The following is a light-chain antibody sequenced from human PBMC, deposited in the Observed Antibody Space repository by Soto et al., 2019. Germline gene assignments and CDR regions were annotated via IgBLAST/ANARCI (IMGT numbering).Light chain of an antibody. V-gene: IGLV1-44*01. CDR3: AAWDDSLNGVV. J-gene: IGLJ2*01. CDR1: SSNIGSNT. CDR2: NNN. Sequence: QSLVTQPPSASGTPGQRVTISCSGSSSNIGSNTVNWYQQLPGTAPKLLIYNNNQRPSGVPDRFSGSKSGTSASLAISGLQSEDEADYYCAAWDDSLNGVVFGGGTKLTVL.